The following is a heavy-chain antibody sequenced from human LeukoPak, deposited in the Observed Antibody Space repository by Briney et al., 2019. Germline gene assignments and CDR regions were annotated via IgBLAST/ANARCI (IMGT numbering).Heavy chain of an antibody. CDR2: ISAYNGNT. Sequence: GASVKVSCKASGYTFTSYGISWVRQAPGQGLEWMGWISAYNGNTNYAQKLQGRVTMTTDTSTSTAYMELRSLRSDDTAVYYCAGDLGDSSGWYSDYYYYYMDVWGKGTTVTVSS. V-gene: IGHV1-18*01. J-gene: IGHJ6*03. D-gene: IGHD6-19*01. CDR1: GYTFTSYG. CDR3: AGDLGDSSGWYSDYYYYYMDV.